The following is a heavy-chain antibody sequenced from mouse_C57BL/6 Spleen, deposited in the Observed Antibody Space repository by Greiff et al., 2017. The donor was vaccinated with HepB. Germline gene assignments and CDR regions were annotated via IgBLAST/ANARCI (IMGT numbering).Heavy chain of an antibody. Sequence: VQLQQPGAELVKPGASVKLSCKASGYTFTSYWMHWVKQRPGRGLEWIGRIDPNSGGTKYNEKFKSKATLTVDKPSSKAYMQLSSLTSEDSAVYYCARDYYYGSHYAMDYWGQGTSVTVSS. V-gene: IGHV1-72*01. J-gene: IGHJ4*01. CDR3: ARDYYYGSHYAMDY. CDR2: IDPNSGGT. D-gene: IGHD1-1*01. CDR1: GYTFTSYW.